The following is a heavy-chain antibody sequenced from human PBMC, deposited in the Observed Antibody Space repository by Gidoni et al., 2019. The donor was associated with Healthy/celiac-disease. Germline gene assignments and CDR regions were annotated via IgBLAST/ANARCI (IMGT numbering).Heavy chain of an antibody. CDR3: AKDVIAVAANPPALFDY. CDR2: IRYDGSNK. CDR1: GFTFSSYG. V-gene: IGHV3-30*02. Sequence: QVQLVESGGGVVQPGGSLRLSCAASGFTFSSYGMHWVRQAPGKGLEWVAFIRYDGSNKYYADSVKGRFTISRDNSKNTLYLQMNSLRAEDTAVYYCAKDVIAVAANPPALFDYWGQGTLVTVSS. J-gene: IGHJ4*02. D-gene: IGHD6-19*01.